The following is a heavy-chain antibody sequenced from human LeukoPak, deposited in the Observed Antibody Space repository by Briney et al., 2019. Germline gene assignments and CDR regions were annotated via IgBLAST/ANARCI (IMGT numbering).Heavy chain of an antibody. D-gene: IGHD3-16*01. CDR3: ARGGGLDV. Sequence: TGGSLRLSCAASGFTFSSYWMNWARQAPGKGLGWVASINHNENVNYYVDSVKGRFTISRDNAKNSLYLQMSNLRAEDTAVYFCARGGGLDVWGQGATVTVSS. J-gene: IGHJ6*02. CDR2: INHNENVN. CDR1: GFTFSSYW. V-gene: IGHV3-7*03.